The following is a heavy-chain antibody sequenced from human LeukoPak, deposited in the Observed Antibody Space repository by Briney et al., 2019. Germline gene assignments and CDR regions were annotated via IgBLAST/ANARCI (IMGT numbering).Heavy chain of an antibody. Sequence: GGSLRLSCAASGFAFTSYEMNWVRQAPGKGLEWVSYISSSGSTIYYADSVKGRFTISRDNAKNSLYLQMNSLRAEDTAVYYCARRYCSSTSCTLDYWGQGTLVTVSS. J-gene: IGHJ4*02. CDR3: ARRYCSSTSCTLDY. CDR2: ISSSGSTI. V-gene: IGHV3-48*03. CDR1: GFAFTSYE. D-gene: IGHD2-2*01.